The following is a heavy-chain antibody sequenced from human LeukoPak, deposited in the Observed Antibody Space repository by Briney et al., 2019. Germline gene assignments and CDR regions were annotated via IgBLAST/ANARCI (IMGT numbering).Heavy chain of an antibody. CDR2: INPNSGGT. Sequence: ASVKVSCKASGYTFTGYYMHWVRQAPGQGLEGMGWINPNSGGTNYAQKFQGRVTMTRDTSISTAYMELSRLRSDETAVYYCARVLEPLDYYYYYYMDVWGKGTTVTVSS. CDR1: GYTFTGYY. CDR3: ARVLEPLDYYYYYYMDV. J-gene: IGHJ6*03. V-gene: IGHV1-2*02. D-gene: IGHD1-1*01.